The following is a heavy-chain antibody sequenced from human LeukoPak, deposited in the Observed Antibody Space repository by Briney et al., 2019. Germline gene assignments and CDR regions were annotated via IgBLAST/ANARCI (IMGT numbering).Heavy chain of an antibody. CDR1: GVSISSSYSY. CDR3: ARQTGSGLFILP. V-gene: IGHV4-39*01. CDR2: IYYTGNT. Sequence: KPSETLSLTCTVSGVSISSSYSYWGWIRQPPGMGLEWIGSIYYTGNTYYNASLKSQVSISIDTSKNQFSLKLTSVTAADTAVYYCARQTGSGLFILPGGQGTLFTVSS. J-gene: IGHJ4*02. D-gene: IGHD3/OR15-3a*01.